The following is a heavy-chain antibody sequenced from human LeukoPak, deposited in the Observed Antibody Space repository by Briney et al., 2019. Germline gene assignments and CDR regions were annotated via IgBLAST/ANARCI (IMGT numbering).Heavy chain of an antibody. Sequence: KPSETLSRTCAVYGGSFSSYYWSWIRQSPGKGLEWIGEITHSRSTNYNPSLKSRVNISLDTSKSQFSLKLTSVTAADTAVYYCARVTRFTQFGELWFDSWGQGTLLTVSS. CDR2: ITHSRST. CDR3: ARVTRFTQFGELWFDS. CDR1: GGSFSSYY. V-gene: IGHV4-34*01. D-gene: IGHD3-10*01. J-gene: IGHJ5*01.